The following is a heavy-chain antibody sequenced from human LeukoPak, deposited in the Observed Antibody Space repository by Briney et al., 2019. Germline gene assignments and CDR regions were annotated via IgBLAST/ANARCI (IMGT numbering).Heavy chain of an antibody. CDR2: IWYDGSNK. D-gene: IGHD3-22*01. J-gene: IGHJ4*02. V-gene: IGHV3-33*01. CDR3: ARVEYFYDSSGYYYHSPFDY. CDR1: GFTFSSYG. Sequence: GGSLRLSCAASGFTFSSYGMHWVRQAPGKGLEWVAVIWYDGSNKYYADSVKGRFTISRDNAKNSLYLQMNSLRAEDTAVYYCARVEYFYDSSGYYYHSPFDYWGQGTLVTVSS.